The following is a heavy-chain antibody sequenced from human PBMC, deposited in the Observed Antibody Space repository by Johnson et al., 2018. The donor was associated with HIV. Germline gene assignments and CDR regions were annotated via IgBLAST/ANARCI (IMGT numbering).Heavy chain of an antibody. D-gene: IGHD3-16*01. J-gene: IGHJ3*02. CDR2: INWNGDTT. CDR1: GFTFSSYA. V-gene: IGHV3-64*04. CDR3: ARGVGGRTADAFDI. Sequence: QMQLVESGGGLVQPGGSLRLSCAASGFTFSSYAMHWVRQAPGKGLQWVSGINWNGDTTTYAASVKGRFTVSRDNSKNTLYLQMNSLRAEDTAVYYCARGVGGRTADAFDIWGQGTMVTVSS.